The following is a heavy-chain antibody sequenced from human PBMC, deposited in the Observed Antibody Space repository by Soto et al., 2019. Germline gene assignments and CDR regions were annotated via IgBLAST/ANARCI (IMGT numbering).Heavy chain of an antibody. CDR1: GYTFTSYG. J-gene: IGHJ3*02. Sequence: QVQLVQSGAEVKTPGASVKVSCKASGYTFTSYGISWVRQAPGQGLEWMGWISAYNGNTNYAQKLQGRVTMTTDTPTSTAYVELHSLRSDDTAVYYCARGGVVLRFLVDLEQAFDIRGQGTMVSVSS. V-gene: IGHV1-18*01. CDR2: ISAYNGNT. D-gene: IGHD3-3*01. CDR3: ARGGVVLRFLVDLEQAFDI.